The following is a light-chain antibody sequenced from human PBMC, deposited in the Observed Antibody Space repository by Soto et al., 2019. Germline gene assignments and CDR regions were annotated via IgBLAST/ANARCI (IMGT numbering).Light chain of an antibody. CDR2: GAS. J-gene: IGKJ1*01. V-gene: IGKV3-15*01. CDR3: QQYNNWPPWT. CDR1: QGVYRN. Sequence: EIVMTQSPATLSLSPGERATLTCRASQGVYRNLARYQQKPGQAPRLLIFGASTRATGIPVRFSGSGSGTEFTLTISSLQSEDFAVYYCQQYNNWPPWTFGQGTKVDIK.